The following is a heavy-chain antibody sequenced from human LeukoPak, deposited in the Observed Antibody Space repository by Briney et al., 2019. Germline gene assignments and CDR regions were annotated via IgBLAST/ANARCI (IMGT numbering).Heavy chain of an antibody. V-gene: IGHV3-48*03. Sequence: GGSLRLSCAASGFTFSNYEMNWVRQAPGKGLDWVAYISRGGRTVDYADSVRGRFTISRDNAKNSLYLQMNSLRAEDTAVYNCAKGDFYGSGRDYYYYMDVWGKGTTVTISS. D-gene: IGHD3-10*01. J-gene: IGHJ6*03. CDR3: AKGDFYGSGRDYYYYMDV. CDR1: GFTFSNYE. CDR2: ISRGGRTV.